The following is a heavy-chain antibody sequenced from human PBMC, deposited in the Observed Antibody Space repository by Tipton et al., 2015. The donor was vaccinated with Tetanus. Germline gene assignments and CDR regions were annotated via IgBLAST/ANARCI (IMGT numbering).Heavy chain of an antibody. J-gene: IGHJ4*02. V-gene: IGHV3-7*01. D-gene: IGHD1-26*01. CDR1: GFTLSSHW. CDR3: ARPEVGGDY. Sequence: AVSGFTLSSHWMSWVRQVPGKGLEWLANINQDGSQKNYVDSVRGRFTISRDNADNSVFLQMNSLRAEDTAIYYCARPEVGGDYWGQGTLVTVSS. CDR2: INQDGSQK.